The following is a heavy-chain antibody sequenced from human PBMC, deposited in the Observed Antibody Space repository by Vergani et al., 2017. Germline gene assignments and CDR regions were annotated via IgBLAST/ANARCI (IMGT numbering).Heavy chain of an antibody. Sequence: QVQLVESGGGLVKPGGSLRLSCAASGFTFSDYYMSWIRQAPGKGLEWVSYISSSSSYTNYADSVKGRFTISRDNAMNSLYLQMNSLRAEDTAVYYCARDIVVVPAALRRYYYYGMDVWGQGTTVTVSS. CDR1: GFTFSDYY. D-gene: IGHD2-2*01. J-gene: IGHJ6*02. CDR2: ISSSSSYT. V-gene: IGHV3-11*06. CDR3: ARDIVVVPAALRRYYYYGMDV.